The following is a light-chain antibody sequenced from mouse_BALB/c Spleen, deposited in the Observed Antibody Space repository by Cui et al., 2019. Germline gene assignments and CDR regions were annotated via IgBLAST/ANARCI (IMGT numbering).Light chain of an antibody. CDR3: QQWSSNPPM. V-gene: IGKV4-68*01. CDR1: SSVSY. CDR2: LTS. Sequence: QIVLPQSPALMSASPGEKVTMTCSASSSVSYMYWYQQKPRSSPRPWIYLTSNLASGVPARFSGSGSGTSYSLTISSMEAEDAATYYCQQWSSNPPMFGAGTKLELK. J-gene: IGKJ5*01.